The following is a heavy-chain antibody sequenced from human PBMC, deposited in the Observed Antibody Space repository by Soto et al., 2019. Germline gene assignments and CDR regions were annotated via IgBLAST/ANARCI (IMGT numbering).Heavy chain of an antibody. CDR1: GGSISSGDYY. J-gene: IGHJ6*01. V-gene: IGHV4-30-4*01. CDR2: IYYSGST. CDR3: ARDHYVYDILTGYGYYYGMDV. Sequence: PSETLSLTCTVSGGSISSGDYYWSWIRQPPGKGLEWIGYIYYSGSTYYNPSLKSRVTISVDTSKNQFSLKLSSVTAADTAVYYCARDHYVYDILTGYGYYYGMDVWGQGXTVTVSS. D-gene: IGHD3-9*01.